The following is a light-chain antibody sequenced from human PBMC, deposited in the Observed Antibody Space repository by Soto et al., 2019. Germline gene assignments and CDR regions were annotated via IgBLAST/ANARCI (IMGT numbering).Light chain of an antibody. V-gene: IGKV3-20*01. J-gene: IGKJ2*01. CDR1: QSVRSNY. Sequence: EIVLTQSPGTLSLSPGERATLSCRASQSVRSNYLAWYQQKPGQAPRLLIYGASSSATGIPDRFSGSGSGTDFTLTISRLEPDDFALYYCQHYGSSSYTFGQGTTLEI. CDR3: QHYGSSSYT. CDR2: GAS.